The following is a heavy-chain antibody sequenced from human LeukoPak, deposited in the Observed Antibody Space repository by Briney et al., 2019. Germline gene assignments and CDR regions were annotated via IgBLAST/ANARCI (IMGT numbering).Heavy chain of an antibody. CDR2: IYYSGST. D-gene: IGHD5-24*01. CDR1: GGSISSYY. CDR3: AGRRDGYNYRYY. Sequence: SETLSLTCTVSGGSISSYYWSWIRQPPGKGLEWIGYIYYSGSTNYNPSLKSRVTISVDTSKNQFSLKLSSVTAADTAVYYCAGRRDGYNYRYYWGQGTLVTVSS. V-gene: IGHV4-59*01. J-gene: IGHJ4*02.